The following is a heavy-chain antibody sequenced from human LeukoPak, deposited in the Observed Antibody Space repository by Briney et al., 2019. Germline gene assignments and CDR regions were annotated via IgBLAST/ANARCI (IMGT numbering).Heavy chain of an antibody. Sequence: ASVKVSCKASGYTFTSYGISWVRQAPGQGLDGMGWISAYNGNTNYAQKLQGRVTMTTDTSTSTAYMELRSLRSDDTAVYYCARDRPRDIVVVPAAKRRYYYGMDVWGQGTTVTVSS. CDR1: GYTFTSYG. J-gene: IGHJ6*02. D-gene: IGHD2-2*01. V-gene: IGHV1-18*01. CDR2: ISAYNGNT. CDR3: ARDRPRDIVVVPAAKRRYYYGMDV.